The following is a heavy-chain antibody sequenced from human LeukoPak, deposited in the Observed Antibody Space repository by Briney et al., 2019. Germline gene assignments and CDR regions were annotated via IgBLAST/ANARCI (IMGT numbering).Heavy chain of an antibody. CDR3: ARGTGWYDY. J-gene: IGHJ4*02. CDR1: GGSFSGYY. D-gene: IGHD6-19*01. CDR2: INHSGST. V-gene: IGHV4-34*01. Sequence: PSETLSLTCAVYGGSFSGYYWSWIRQPPGKGLEWIGEINHSGSTNYNPSLKSRVTISVDTPENQFSLKLSSVTAADTAVYYCARGTGWYDYWGQGTLVTVSS.